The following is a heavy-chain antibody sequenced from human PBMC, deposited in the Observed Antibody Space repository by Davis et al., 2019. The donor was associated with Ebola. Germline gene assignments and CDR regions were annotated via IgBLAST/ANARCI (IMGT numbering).Heavy chain of an antibody. J-gene: IGHJ4*02. CDR1: GFTFSSFW. CDR2: IKQDGSEK. D-gene: IGHD3-22*01. Sequence: PGGSLRLSCAASGFTFSSFWMSWVRQAPGKGLEWVANIKQDGSEKYYVDSVKGRFTISRDNSKNTLYLQMNSLRAEDTAVYYCAKDASDYYDSSGYEPWGQGTLVTVSS. V-gene: IGHV3-7*03. CDR3: AKDASDYYDSSGYEP.